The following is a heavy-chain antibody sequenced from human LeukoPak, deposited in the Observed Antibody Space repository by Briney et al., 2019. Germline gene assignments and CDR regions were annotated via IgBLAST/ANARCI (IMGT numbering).Heavy chain of an antibody. J-gene: IGHJ4*02. Sequence: GGSLRLXCAASGFTFSTYWMRWVRQAPGKGVEWVANIKQDGSEKYYVDSVKGRFTISRDNAKNSLLYLQMNSLRAEDTAVYYCAREGVGYFDYWGQGTLVTVPS. D-gene: IGHD2-15*01. CDR1: GFTFSTYW. CDR3: AREGVGYFDY. CDR2: IKQDGSEK. V-gene: IGHV3-7*01.